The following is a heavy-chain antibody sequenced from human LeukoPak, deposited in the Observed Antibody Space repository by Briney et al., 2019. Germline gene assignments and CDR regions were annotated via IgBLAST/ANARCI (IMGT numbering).Heavy chain of an antibody. CDR2: IYSDGSNK. Sequence: PGKSLRLSCAASGFTFSDYGIHWVRQAPGKGLEWVGVIYSDGSNKYFIDPVKGRFTISRDDSKNTVFLQMNSLRVDDTSVYYCARDLKSGYMDSWGQGTLVTVSS. CDR3: ARDLKSGYMDS. D-gene: IGHD3-3*01. V-gene: IGHV3-33*01. CDR1: GFTFSDYG. J-gene: IGHJ4*02.